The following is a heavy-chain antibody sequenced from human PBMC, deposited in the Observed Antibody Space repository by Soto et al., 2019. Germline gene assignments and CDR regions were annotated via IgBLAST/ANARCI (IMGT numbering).Heavy chain of an antibody. CDR2: FSGSGGST. CDR1: GFTFSSYA. D-gene: IGHD3-9*01. V-gene: IGHV3-23*01. Sequence: EVQLLESGGGLVQPGGSLRLSCAASGFTFSSYAMSWVRQAPGKGLEWVSGFSGSGGSTYYADSVKGRFTISRDNSKKTHYLQMNTLRAEDTAVYHCAKDLVPRYDILTDYPRFDYWGQGPLVTVSS. CDR3: AKDLVPRYDILTDYPRFDY. J-gene: IGHJ4*02.